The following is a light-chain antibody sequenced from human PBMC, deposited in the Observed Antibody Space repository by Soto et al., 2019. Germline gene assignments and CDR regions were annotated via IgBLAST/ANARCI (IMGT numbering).Light chain of an antibody. CDR1: QSVSSN. V-gene: IGKV3-15*01. CDR3: QQYNNWLSIT. J-gene: IGKJ5*01. Sequence: EIVMTQSPATLSVSPGERATLSCRASQSVSSNLAWYQQKPGQAPRLLIYGASTRATGIPARFSGSGSGTEFTITISSRQSEDFAVYYCQQYNNWLSITFGQGTRLEIK. CDR2: GAS.